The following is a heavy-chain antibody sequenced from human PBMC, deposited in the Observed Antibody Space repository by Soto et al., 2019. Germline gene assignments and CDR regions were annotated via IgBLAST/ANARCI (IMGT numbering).Heavy chain of an antibody. J-gene: IGHJ4*02. CDR2: INAGNGNT. CDR3: AREVTSRALDY. CDR1: GYTFTNYA. D-gene: IGHD3-16*01. Sequence: ASVKVSCKASGYTFTNYAMHWVRQAPGQRLEWMGWINAGNGNTKYSQKFQGRVTMTRNTSINTAHMELSSLRSEDTAVYFCAREVTSRALDYWGQGTLVTVSS. V-gene: IGHV1-3*01.